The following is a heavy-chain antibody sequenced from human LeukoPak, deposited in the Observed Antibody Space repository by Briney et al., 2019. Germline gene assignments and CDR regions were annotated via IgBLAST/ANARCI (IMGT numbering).Heavy chain of an antibody. CDR2: IYYSGDT. V-gene: IGHV4-39*01. Sequence: SETLSLTCTVSGGSVSSSTYYWGWIRQPPGKGLEWIGSIYYSGDTYYNPSLKSRVTMSVDTSKNQCSLKLSSVTAADTAVYYCARLPDYWGQGTLVTVSS. J-gene: IGHJ4*02. CDR1: GGSVSSSTYY. CDR3: ARLPDY.